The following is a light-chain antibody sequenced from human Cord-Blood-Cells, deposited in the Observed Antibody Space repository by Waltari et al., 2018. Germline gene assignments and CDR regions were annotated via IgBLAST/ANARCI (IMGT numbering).Light chain of an antibody. J-gene: IGLJ2*01. CDR3: NSRDSSGNHVV. CDR1: SPRSYY. CDR2: GKN. V-gene: IGLV3-19*01. Sequence: SSELTQHPAVSVALGQTVRITCQGDSPRSYYASRYQQKPGKAPVIVIYGKNNRPSGIPDRFSGSSSGNTASLTITGAQAEDEADYYCNSRDSSGNHVVFGGGTKLTVL.